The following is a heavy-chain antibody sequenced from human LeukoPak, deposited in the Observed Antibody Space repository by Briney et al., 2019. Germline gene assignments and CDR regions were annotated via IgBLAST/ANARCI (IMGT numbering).Heavy chain of an antibody. Sequence: GGSLRLSCAASGFTFSSYAMSWVRQAPGKGLEWVSVISGSGGITYYADSMKGRFTISRDNSKNTLYLQMNSLRAEDAAVYYCAKISSFSPTDYWGQGALVTVSS. D-gene: IGHD6-13*01. CDR1: GFTFSSYA. J-gene: IGHJ4*02. CDR2: ISGSGGIT. V-gene: IGHV3-23*01. CDR3: AKISSFSPTDY.